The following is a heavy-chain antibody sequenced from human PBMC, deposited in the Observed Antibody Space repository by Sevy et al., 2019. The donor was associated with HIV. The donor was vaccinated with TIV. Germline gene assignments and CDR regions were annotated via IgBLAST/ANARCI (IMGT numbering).Heavy chain of an antibody. V-gene: IGHV1-2*02. Sequence: ASVKVSCKASGYTFTDYYIHWVRQAPGQGLEWMGWINHKIGGTNYAQKFHGRVTMTRDTSISTAYMELSRLRSDDTAVYYCARVVEPAGIDPYYYGVDVWGPGATVTVSS. CDR3: ARVVEPAGIDPYYYGVDV. J-gene: IGHJ6*02. D-gene: IGHD2-2*02. CDR2: INHKIGGT. CDR1: GYTFTDYY.